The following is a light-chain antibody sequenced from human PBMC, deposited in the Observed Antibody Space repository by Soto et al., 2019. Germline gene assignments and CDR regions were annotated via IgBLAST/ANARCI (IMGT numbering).Light chain of an antibody. J-gene: IGKJ5*01. Sequence: ENVLTQSPGTLSLSPGERATLSCRASQSVSGSYLAWYQQKPGQAPRLLIYGASSRATGIPDRFSGTGSETDFTLTISGLQSEDSAVYYCQQRSNWPITFGQGTRLEIK. CDR3: QQRSNWPIT. CDR2: GAS. CDR1: QSVSGSY. V-gene: IGKV3D-20*02.